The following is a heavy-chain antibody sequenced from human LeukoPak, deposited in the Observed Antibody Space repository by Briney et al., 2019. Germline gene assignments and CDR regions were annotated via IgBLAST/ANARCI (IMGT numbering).Heavy chain of an antibody. CDR2: INWNGGTI. J-gene: IGHJ6*02. CDR3: AKDKVSIPYGMDV. CDR1: GFTFDDCA. Sequence: GRSLRLPCAASGFTFDDCAMHWVRLAPGKGLEWISGINWNGGTIVYADPVKGRFSISRDNAKNTLYLQMDSLRPDDTALYFCAKDKVSIPYGMDVWGQGTTVIVSS. V-gene: IGHV3-9*01. D-gene: IGHD5/OR15-5a*01.